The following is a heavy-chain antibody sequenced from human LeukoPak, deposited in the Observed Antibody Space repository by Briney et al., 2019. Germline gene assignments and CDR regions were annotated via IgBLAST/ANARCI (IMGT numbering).Heavy chain of an antibody. D-gene: IGHD2-8*02. CDR1: GGSISSGGYY. CDR2: IYHSGST. CDR3: ARSVTGGESDY. Sequence: SETLSLTCTVSGGSISSGGYYWSWIRQPPGKGLEWIGYIYHSGSTYYNPSLKGRLTISVDTSKNQFSLKLGSVTAADTAVYYCARSVTGGESDYWGQGTLVTVSS. J-gene: IGHJ4*02. V-gene: IGHV4-30-2*05.